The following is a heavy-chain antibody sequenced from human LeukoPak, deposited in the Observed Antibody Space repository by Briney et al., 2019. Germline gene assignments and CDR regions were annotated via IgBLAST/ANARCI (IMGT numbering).Heavy chain of an antibody. CDR3: ARDVTSYYYYYMDV. V-gene: IGHV3-7*01. J-gene: IGHJ6*03. D-gene: IGHD4-17*01. Sequence: PGGSLRLSCAASGFTFSSYWMSWVRQAPGKGLEWVANIKQDGSEKYYVDSVKGRFTISRDNAKNSLYLQMNSLRAEDTAVYYCARDVTSYYYYYMDVWGKGTTVTVSS. CDR2: IKQDGSEK. CDR1: GFTFSSYW.